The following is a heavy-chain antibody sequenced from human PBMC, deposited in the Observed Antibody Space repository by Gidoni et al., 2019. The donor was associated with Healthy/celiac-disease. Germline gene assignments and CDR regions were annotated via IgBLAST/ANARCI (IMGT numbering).Heavy chain of an antibody. CDR3: AREGEQQLTYFDY. D-gene: IGHD6-13*01. Sequence: QVQLVASGGGVVQPGRSLRLSCAASGFTFSSYGMHWVRQAPGKGLEWVEVISYDGSNKYYADSVKGRFTISRDNSKNTLYLQMNSLRAEDTAVYYCAREGEQQLTYFDYWGQGTLVTVSS. CDR2: ISYDGSNK. CDR1: GFTFSSYG. V-gene: IGHV3-30*03. J-gene: IGHJ4*02.